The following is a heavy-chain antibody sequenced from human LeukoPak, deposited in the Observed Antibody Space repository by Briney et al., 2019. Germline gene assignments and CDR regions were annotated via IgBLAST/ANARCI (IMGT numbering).Heavy chain of an antibody. Sequence: PGRSLRLSCAASGFTFSTSGMHWVRQAPGKGLEWVAVIWFDGSNKHYADSVKGRFTIPRDNSENTLYLQMNSLRAEDTAVYYCARDPSYCSSTSCYVGSPLYYYYPMDVWGQGTTVTVSS. V-gene: IGHV3-33*01. J-gene: IGHJ6*02. CDR3: ARDPSYCSSTSCYVGSPLYYYYPMDV. CDR1: GFTFSTSG. CDR2: IWFDGSNK. D-gene: IGHD2-2*01.